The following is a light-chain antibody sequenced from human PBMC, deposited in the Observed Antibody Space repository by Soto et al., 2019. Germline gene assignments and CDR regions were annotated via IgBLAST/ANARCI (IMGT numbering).Light chain of an antibody. V-gene: IGKV2-28*01. CDR2: WGS. J-gene: IGKJ3*01. Sequence: DIVMTQSPDSLAVSLGERATMNCKCSRSVLYKSNNKNHLAWYLQKPGQSPQLLIYWGSNRASGVPDRFSGSGSGTDFTLKISRVEAEDVGVYYCMQGLQIPPTYGPGTKVDIK. CDR3: MQGLQIPPT. CDR1: RSVLYKSNNKNH.